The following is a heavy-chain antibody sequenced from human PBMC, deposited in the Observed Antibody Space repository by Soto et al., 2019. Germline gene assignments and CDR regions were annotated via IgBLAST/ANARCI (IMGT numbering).Heavy chain of an antibody. D-gene: IGHD3-22*01. CDR1: GYTFTGYY. CDR2: INPNSGGT. CDR3: AIGGLITMIDYGMDL. J-gene: IGHJ6*02. Sequence: ASVKVSCKASGYTFTGYYMHWVRQAPGQGLEWMGWINPNSGGTNYAQKFQGWVTMTRDTSISTAYMELSRLRSDDTAVYYCAIGGLITMIDYGMDLWGQGTTVTVSS. V-gene: IGHV1-2*04.